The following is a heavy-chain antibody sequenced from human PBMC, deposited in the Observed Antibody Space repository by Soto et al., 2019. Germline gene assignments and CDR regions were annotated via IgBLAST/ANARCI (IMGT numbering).Heavy chain of an antibody. D-gene: IGHD2-2*01. J-gene: IGHJ3*02. V-gene: IGHV4-34*01. CDR3: ARGECSSNYCFTRWALDI. CDR1: GGSFSGYY. Sequence: SETLSLTCADYGGSFSGYYWTWIRQTPGKGLEWIGEIHHSGRTNYNPSLKSRVSISADTSKTQFSLNLTSVTAADTAVYYCARGECSSNYCFTRWALDIWGQGTVVTVSS. CDR2: IHHSGRT.